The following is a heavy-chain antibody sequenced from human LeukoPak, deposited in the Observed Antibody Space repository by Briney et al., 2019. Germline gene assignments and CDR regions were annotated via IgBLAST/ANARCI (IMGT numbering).Heavy chain of an antibody. CDR1: GFTFSSYS. Sequence: GGSLRLSCAASGFTFSSYSMNWVRQAPGKGLEWVSYISSSSSTIYYADSMKGRFTISRDNAKNSLYLQMNSLRAEDTAVYYCARDQWKRGGSCPLDYWGQGTLVTVPS. J-gene: IGHJ4*02. D-gene: IGHD2-15*01. CDR2: ISSSSSTI. CDR3: ARDQWKRGGSCPLDY. V-gene: IGHV3-48*01.